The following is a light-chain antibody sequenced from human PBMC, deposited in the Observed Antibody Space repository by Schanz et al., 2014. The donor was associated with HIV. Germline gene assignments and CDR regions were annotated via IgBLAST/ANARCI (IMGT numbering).Light chain of an antibody. V-gene: IGKV3-20*01. CDR2: GAS. Sequence: EIVLTQSPGTLSLSPGERASLSCRASHIVNNRYFAWYKQEHGQPPRLLIYGASIRATGVPDRFSGSGSGTDFTLTISRLEPEDFATYYCQQFNNYPITFGQGTRLEIK. CDR3: QQFNNYPIT. J-gene: IGKJ5*01. CDR1: HIVNNRY.